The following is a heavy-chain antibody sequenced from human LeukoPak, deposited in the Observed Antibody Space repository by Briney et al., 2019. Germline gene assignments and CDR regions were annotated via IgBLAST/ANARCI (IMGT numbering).Heavy chain of an antibody. Sequence: ASVKVSCKASGYTFTSYDINWVRQATGQGLEWMGWMNPNSGNTGYAQKFQGRVTMTRNTSISTAYMELSCLRSEDTAVYYCARGLGAYSTYYFDYWGQGTLVTVSS. CDR3: ARGLGAYSTYYFDY. J-gene: IGHJ4*02. D-gene: IGHD2-21*01. V-gene: IGHV1-8*01. CDR2: MNPNSGNT. CDR1: GYTFTSYD.